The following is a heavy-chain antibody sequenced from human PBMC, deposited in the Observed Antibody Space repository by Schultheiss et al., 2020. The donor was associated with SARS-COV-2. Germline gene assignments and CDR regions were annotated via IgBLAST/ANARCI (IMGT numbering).Heavy chain of an antibody. Sequence: SETLSLTCTVSGGSISSYYWSWIRQPPGKGLEWIGYIYYSGSTNYNPSLKSRVTISVDTSKNQFSLKLSSVTDADTAVYYCARVTGCSGGSCHLIKSYYYYYYMDVWGKGTTVTVSS. D-gene: IGHD2-15*01. J-gene: IGHJ6*03. V-gene: IGHV4-59*01. CDR2: IYYSGST. CDR1: GGSISSYY. CDR3: ARVTGCSGGSCHLIKSYYYYYYMDV.